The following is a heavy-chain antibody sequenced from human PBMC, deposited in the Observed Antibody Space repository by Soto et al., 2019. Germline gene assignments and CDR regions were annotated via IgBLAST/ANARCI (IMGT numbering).Heavy chain of an antibody. Sequence: GASVKVSCKASGYTFTSYGISWVRQAPGQGLEWMGWISAYNGNTNYAQKLQGRVTMTTDTSTSTAYMELRSLRSDDTAVYYCARKGYYDFWSGYPEYYYYYYGMDVWGQGTTVTVSS. V-gene: IGHV1-18*01. D-gene: IGHD3-3*01. CDR3: ARKGYYDFWSGYPEYYYYYYGMDV. CDR2: ISAYNGNT. CDR1: GYTFTSYG. J-gene: IGHJ6*02.